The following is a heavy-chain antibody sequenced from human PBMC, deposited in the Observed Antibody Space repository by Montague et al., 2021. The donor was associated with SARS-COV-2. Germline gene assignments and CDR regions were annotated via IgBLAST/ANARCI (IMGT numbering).Heavy chain of an antibody. Sequence: LSLSFAASGFTFGDYAMHWVRQGPGKGLEWVAGIFWNSGSVYYADSVKGRFTMSRDNGMNSLYLEMSSLRVEDTALYYCGKARHYDFWRAYHLDFWGQGTLVAVSS. J-gene: IGHJ4*02. CDR1: GFTFGDYA. D-gene: IGHD3-3*01. V-gene: IGHV3-9*01. CDR3: GKARHYDFWRAYHLDF. CDR2: IFWNSGSV.